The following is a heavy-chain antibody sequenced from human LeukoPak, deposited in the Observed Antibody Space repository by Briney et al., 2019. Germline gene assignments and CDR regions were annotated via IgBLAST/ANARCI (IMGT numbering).Heavy chain of an antibody. J-gene: IGHJ3*02. D-gene: IGHD4-23*01. Sequence: GGSLRLSCAASGFTFSDYYMSWIRQAPGKGLEWVSDISSSGSTIYYADSVKGRFTISRDNAKNSLYLQMNSLRAEDTAVYYCARERTTVVTFDAFDIWGQGTMVTVSS. CDR1: GFTFSDYY. V-gene: IGHV3-11*01. CDR2: ISSSGSTI. CDR3: ARERTTVVTFDAFDI.